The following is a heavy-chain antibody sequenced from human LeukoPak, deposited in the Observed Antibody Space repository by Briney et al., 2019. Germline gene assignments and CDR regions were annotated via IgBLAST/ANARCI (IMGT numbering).Heavy chain of an antibody. J-gene: IGHJ6*04. CDR2: ISWNSGSI. CDR3: ASNYGSGRSDPHYYGMDG. Sequence: GGSLRLSCAASGFTFDDYAMHWVRQAPGKGLEWVSGISWNSGSIGYADSVKGRFTICRDNAKISLYMQMNSLRAEDTALYYCASNYGSGRSDPHYYGMDGWGKGTTVTVSS. D-gene: IGHD3-10*01. CDR1: GFTFDDYA. V-gene: IGHV3-9*01.